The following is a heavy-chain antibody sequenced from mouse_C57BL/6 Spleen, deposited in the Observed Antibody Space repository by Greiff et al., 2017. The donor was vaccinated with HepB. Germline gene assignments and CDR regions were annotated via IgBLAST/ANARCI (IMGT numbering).Heavy chain of an antibody. J-gene: IGHJ4*01. V-gene: IGHV1-15*01. CDR1: GYTFTDYE. CDR2: IDPETGGT. CDR3: TRYYMDY. D-gene: IGHD1-1*01. Sequence: VQRVESGAELVRPGASVTLSCKASGYTFTDYEMHWVKQTPVHGLEWIGAIDPETGGTAYNQKFKGKAILTADKSSSTAYMELRSLTSEDSAVYYCTRYYMDYWGQGTSVTVSS.